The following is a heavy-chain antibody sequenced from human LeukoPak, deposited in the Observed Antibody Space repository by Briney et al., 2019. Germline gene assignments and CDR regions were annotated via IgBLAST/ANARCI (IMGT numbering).Heavy chain of an antibody. D-gene: IGHD6-6*01. J-gene: IGHJ6*03. CDR2: IYTSGST. V-gene: IGHV4-61*02. CDR3: ARSGYSSSQALYYYYYMDV. Sequence: SQTLSLTCTVSGGSISSGSYYWSWIRQPAGKGLEWIGRIYTSGSTSYNPSLKSRVTISVDTSKNQFSLKLSSVTAADTAVYYCARSGYSSSQALYYYYYMDVWGKGTTVTVSS. CDR1: GGSISSGSYY.